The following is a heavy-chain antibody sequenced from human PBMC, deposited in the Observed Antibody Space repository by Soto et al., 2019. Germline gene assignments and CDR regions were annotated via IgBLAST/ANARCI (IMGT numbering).Heavy chain of an antibody. V-gene: IGHV1-2*04. CDR2: INPNSGGT. D-gene: IGHD2-2*03. CDR1: GYTFTGYY. CDR3: ARVQAGGYCSSTSCHHDAFDI. Sequence: ASVKVSFKASGYTFTGYYMHWVRQAPGQGLEWMGWINPNSGGTNYAQKFQGWVTMTRDTSISTAYMELSRLRSDDTAVYYCARVQAGGYCSSTSCHHDAFDIWGQGTMVTVSS. J-gene: IGHJ3*02.